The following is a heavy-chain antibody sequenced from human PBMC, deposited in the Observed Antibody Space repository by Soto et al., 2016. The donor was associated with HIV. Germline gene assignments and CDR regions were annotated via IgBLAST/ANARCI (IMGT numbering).Heavy chain of an antibody. V-gene: IGHV4-31*03. J-gene: IGHJ2*01. D-gene: IGHD7-27*01. CDR2: IFDSGST. Sequence: VQLQESDPGLVKPSQTLSLTCTVSGGSISSGTYYWSWIRQHPEKGLEWIGYIFDSGSTYYNPSLKSRVTISVDTSKNQFSLKLSSVTAADTAVYYCARDLFLGSTRTGDLYGYWYFDLWGRGHLVTVSS. CDR3: ARDLFLGSTRTGDLYGYWYFDL. CDR1: GGSISSGTYY.